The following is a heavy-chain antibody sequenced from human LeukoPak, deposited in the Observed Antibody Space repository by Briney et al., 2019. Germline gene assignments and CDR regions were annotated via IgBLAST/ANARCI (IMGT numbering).Heavy chain of an antibody. CDR1: GYTFSSYG. Sequence: GASVKVSCKASGYTFSSYGISWVRQAPGQGLEWMGWISVYNGNTKYPENFQGRVTMTTDTSTSTAYMNLRSLRSDDTALYYCVRGSGYFYAEYWGQGTLVTVSS. J-gene: IGHJ4*02. V-gene: IGHV1-18*01. CDR2: ISVYNGNT. CDR3: VRGSGYFYAEY. D-gene: IGHD3-22*01.